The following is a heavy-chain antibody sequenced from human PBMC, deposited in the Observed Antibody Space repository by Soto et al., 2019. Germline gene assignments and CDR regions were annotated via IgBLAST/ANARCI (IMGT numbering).Heavy chain of an antibody. CDR1: GFTFSSYW. Sequence: GGSLRISCADSGFTFSSYWMHWVRQAPGKGLVWVSRINSDGSTTGYADSVKGRFTISRDNAKNTLYLQMNSLRVEDTAIYYCATHVWDLWGQGTLVTVSS. J-gene: IGHJ5*02. V-gene: IGHV3-74*01. CDR3: ATHVWDL. CDR2: INSDGSTT.